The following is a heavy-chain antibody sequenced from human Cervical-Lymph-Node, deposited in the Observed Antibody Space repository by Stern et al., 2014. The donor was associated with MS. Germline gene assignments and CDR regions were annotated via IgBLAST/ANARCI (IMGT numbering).Heavy chain of an antibody. Sequence: QVQLVQSGAEVKKPGSSVKVSCKVSGGTFSSYTLNWVRQAPGQGLEWMGAINPTFAAANFAQRVQGKATITADGSTTTAYMEVTMLRSEDTAGYYGAREGIPGAGGPFDNWGQGTLVIVSS. V-gene: IGHV1-69*01. D-gene: IGHD1-26*01. CDR3: AREGIPGAGGPFDN. CDR1: GGTFSSYT. CDR2: INPTFAAA. J-gene: IGHJ4*02.